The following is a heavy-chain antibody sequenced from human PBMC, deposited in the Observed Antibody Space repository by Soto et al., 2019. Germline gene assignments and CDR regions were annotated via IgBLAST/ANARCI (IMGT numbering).Heavy chain of an antibody. CDR2: INPATGAA. CDR1: GYPVTAYY. CDR3: AKGGGVGVAGSAAFDM. D-gene: IGHD3-3*01. J-gene: IGHJ3*02. Sequence: QLHLVQSGAVVKKPGASVTVSCSASGYPVTAYYMHWVRQAPGRGLEWMGGINPATGAAKYTQTFEGRVTITRDTSRSAVFMELSGVTSEDTAVFYCAKGGGVGVAGSAAFDMWGQGTLVTVSS. V-gene: IGHV1-2*02.